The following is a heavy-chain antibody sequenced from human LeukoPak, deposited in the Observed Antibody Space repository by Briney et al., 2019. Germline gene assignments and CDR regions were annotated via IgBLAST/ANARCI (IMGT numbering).Heavy chain of an antibody. Sequence: PGGSLRLSCAASGFTFSSYSMNWVRQAPGKGLERVASIRYDGNKKEDVDSVKGRFTIPREDSKNTLYLQMNSLRGEDTAVYFCARNIGITAAHFDYWGQGALVTVSS. J-gene: IGHJ4*02. CDR1: GFTFSSYS. CDR2: IRYDGNKK. V-gene: IGHV3-30*02. D-gene: IGHD1-20*01. CDR3: ARNIGITAAHFDY.